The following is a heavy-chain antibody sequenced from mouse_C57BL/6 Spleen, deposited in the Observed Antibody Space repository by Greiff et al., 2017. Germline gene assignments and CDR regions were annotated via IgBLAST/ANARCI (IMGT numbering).Heavy chain of an antibody. V-gene: IGHV1-55*01. J-gene: IGHJ3*01. D-gene: IGHD2-2*01. CDR3: ARRDYGYPLAY. Sequence: VQLQQPGAELVKPGASVKMSCKASGYNFTSYWITWVKQRPGQGLEWIGDIYPGSGSTNYNEKFKSKATLTVDTSSSTAYMQLSSLTSEDSAVYYCARRDYGYPLAYWGQGTLVTVSA. CDR1: GYNFTSYW. CDR2: IYPGSGST.